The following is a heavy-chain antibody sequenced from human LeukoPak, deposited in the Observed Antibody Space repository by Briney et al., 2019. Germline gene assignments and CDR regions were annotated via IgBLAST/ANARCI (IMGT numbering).Heavy chain of an antibody. CDR2: IYWDDDK. D-gene: IGHD5-12*01. J-gene: IGHJ4*02. CDR1: GFSLSTSGVG. V-gene: IGHV2-5*02. CDR3: AHSRDIWWLRVGSAFDY. Sequence: SGPTLVNPTQTLTLTCTFSGFSLSTSGVGVGWIRQPPGKALEWLALIYWDDDKRYSPSLKSRLTITKDTSKNQVVLTMTNMDPVDTATYYCAHSRDIWWLRVGSAFDYWGQGTLVTVSS.